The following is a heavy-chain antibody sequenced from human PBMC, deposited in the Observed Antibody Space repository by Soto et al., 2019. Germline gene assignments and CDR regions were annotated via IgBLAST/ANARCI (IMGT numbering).Heavy chain of an antibody. D-gene: IGHD6-19*01. CDR1: GGTFSSYA. CDR3: ARGSYSSGWYAGYYGMDV. Sequence: ASVKVSCKASGGTFSSYAISWVRQAPGQGLEWMGGIIPIFGTANYAQKFQGRVTITADESTSTAYMELSSLRSEDTAVYYCARGSYSSGWYAGYYGMDVWGQGTTVTVSS. J-gene: IGHJ6*02. CDR2: IIPIFGTA. V-gene: IGHV1-69*13.